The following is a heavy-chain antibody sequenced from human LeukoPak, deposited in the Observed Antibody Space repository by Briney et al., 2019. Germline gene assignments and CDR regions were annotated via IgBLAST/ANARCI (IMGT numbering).Heavy chain of an antibody. V-gene: IGHV3-23*01. CDR2: ISGSDGTT. CDR1: GFTFSSCA. CDR3: AKDHSLGYFDY. J-gene: IGHJ4*02. D-gene: IGHD2-15*01. Sequence: PGGSLRLSCAASGFTFSSCAMSWVRQAPGKGLEWVSAISGSDGTTYYADSVKGRFTISRDNAKNSLYLQMNSLRAEDTAVYYCAKDHSLGYFDYWGQGTLVTVSS.